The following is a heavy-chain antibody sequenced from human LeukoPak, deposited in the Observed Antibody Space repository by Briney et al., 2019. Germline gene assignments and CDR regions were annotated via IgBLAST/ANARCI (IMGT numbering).Heavy chain of an antibody. CDR3: ASRRDGYNYLNYFDY. CDR1: GYTFTSYY. CDR2: INPSGGST. D-gene: IGHD5-24*01. J-gene: IGHJ4*02. Sequence: ASVKVSCKASGYTFTSYYMHWVRQAPGQGLEWMGIINPSGGSTSYAQKFQGRVTITADESTSTAYMELSSLRSEDTAVYYCASRRDGYNYLNYFDYWGQGTLVTVSS. V-gene: IGHV1-46*01.